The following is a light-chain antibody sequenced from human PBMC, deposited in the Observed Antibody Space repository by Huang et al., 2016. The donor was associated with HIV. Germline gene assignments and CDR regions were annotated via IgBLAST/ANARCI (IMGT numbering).Light chain of an antibody. V-gene: IGKV4-1*01. Sequence: DIVMTQSPDSLAVSLGERATINCKSSQSVLYSSNNKNDLAWYQQKPGQPPKLLIYWASTRESGVPDRVSGSGSGTDFTLTISSLQAEDVAVYYCQQYYSTPPTFGQGTKVEIK. CDR3: QQYYSTPPT. CDR1: QSVLYSSNNKND. J-gene: IGKJ1*01. CDR2: WAS.